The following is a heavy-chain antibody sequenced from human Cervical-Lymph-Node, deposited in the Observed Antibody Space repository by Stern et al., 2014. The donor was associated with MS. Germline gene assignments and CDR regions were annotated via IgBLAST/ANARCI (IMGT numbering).Heavy chain of an antibody. D-gene: IGHD3-3*01. Sequence: VQLVQSGAEVKKPGASVKVSCKVSGYTLTELSMPWGLQAPGKGLERMGGFDPEDGDTIYAQKFQGRVTMTEDTSTDTAYMELSSLRSEDTAVYYCATDRDDFRSGYSAPTKGYGLDVWGQGTTVTVTS. CDR1: GYTLTELS. V-gene: IGHV1-24*01. J-gene: IGHJ6*02. CDR3: ATDRDDFRSGYSAPTKGYGLDV. CDR2: FDPEDGDT.